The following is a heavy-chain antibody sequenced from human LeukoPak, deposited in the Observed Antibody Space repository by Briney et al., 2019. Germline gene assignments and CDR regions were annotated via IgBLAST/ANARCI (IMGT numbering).Heavy chain of an antibody. D-gene: IGHD3-10*01. V-gene: IGHV3-33*01. J-gene: IGHJ3*02. CDR2: IWYDGSNK. Sequence: GRSLRLSCAGSGFSFSHYGMHWVRQAPGKGLEWVAVIWYDGSNKYYADSVKGRFTISRDNSKNTLYLQMNSLRAEDTAVYYCARDPGDYYGSGSSDAFDIWGQGTMVTVSS. CDR3: ARDPGDYYGSGSSDAFDI. CDR1: GFSFSHYG.